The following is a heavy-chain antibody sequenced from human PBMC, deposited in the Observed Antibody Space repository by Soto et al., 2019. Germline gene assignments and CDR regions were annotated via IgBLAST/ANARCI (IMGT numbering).Heavy chain of an antibody. J-gene: IGHJ6*02. CDR2: ISGSGGST. V-gene: IGHV3-23*01. Sequence: PGGSLRLSCAASGFTFSSYAMSWVRQAPGKGLEWVSAISGSGGSTYYADSVKGRFTISRDNSKNTLYLQMNSLRAEDTAVYYCAKETYYYDSSGYYYSGPYYYGMDVWGQGTTVTVSS. D-gene: IGHD3-22*01. CDR1: GFTFSSYA. CDR3: AKETYYYDSSGYYYSGPYYYGMDV.